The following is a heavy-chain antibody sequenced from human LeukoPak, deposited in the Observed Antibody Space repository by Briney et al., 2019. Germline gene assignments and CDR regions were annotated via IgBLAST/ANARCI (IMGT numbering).Heavy chain of an antibody. V-gene: IGHV3-23*01. D-gene: IGHD3-10*01. CDR1: GFTFSSYA. Sequence: PGGSLRHSCAASGFTFSSYAMRWVRQAPGKGLEWVSDINGSGGSTYYADSVKGRFTISRDNAKNSLYLQMNSLRAEDTAVYYCARGGITMVRGPKGGYNWFDPWGQGTLVTVSS. J-gene: IGHJ5*02. CDR3: ARGGITMVRGPKGGYNWFDP. CDR2: INGSGGST.